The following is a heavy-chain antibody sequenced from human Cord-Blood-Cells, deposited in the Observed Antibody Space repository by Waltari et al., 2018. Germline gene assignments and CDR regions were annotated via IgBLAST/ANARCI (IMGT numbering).Heavy chain of an antibody. CDR2: INHSGST. CDR1: GGSLRGYY. J-gene: IGHJ2*01. V-gene: IGHV4-34*01. Sequence: QVQLQQWGAGRLKPSETLSLTCAVYGGSLRGYYWSWIRQPPGKGLEWIGEINHSGSTNYNPSLKSRVTISVDTSKNQFSLKLSSVTAADTAVYYCARLRKRSWYFDLWGRGTLVTVSS. CDR3: ARLRKRSWYFDL.